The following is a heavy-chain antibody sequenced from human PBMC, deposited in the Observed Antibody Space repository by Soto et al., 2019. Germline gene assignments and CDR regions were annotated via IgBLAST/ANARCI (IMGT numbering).Heavy chain of an antibody. D-gene: IGHD2-8*01. CDR2: IKSKTDGGTT. Sequence: PGGSLRLSCAASGFTFSNAWMNWVRQAPGKGLEWVGRIKSKTDGGTTDYAAPVKGRFTISRDDSKNTLYLQMNSLKTEDTAVYYCTTDHQDIVLMVYAIGAGRTDWFDPWGQGTLVTVSS. CDR1: GFTFSNAW. J-gene: IGHJ5*02. CDR3: TTDHQDIVLMVYAIGAGRTDWFDP. V-gene: IGHV3-15*07.